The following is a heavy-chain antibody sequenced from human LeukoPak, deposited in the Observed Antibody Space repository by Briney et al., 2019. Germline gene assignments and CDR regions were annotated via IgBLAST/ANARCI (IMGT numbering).Heavy chain of an antibody. J-gene: IGHJ5*02. CDR1: GFTFSSYG. Sequence: GGSLRLSCAASGFTFSSYGMHWVRQAPGKGLEWVAVIWYDGSNKYYADSVKGRFTISRDNSKNTLYLQMNSLRAEDTAVYYCAKDGSIAARRGLGWFDPWGQGTLVTVSS. D-gene: IGHD6-6*01. V-gene: IGHV3-30*02. CDR3: AKDGSIAARRGLGWFDP. CDR2: IWYDGSNK.